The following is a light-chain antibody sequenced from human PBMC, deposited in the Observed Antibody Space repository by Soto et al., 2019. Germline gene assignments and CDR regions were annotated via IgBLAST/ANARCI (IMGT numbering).Light chain of an antibody. CDR2: EVS. CDR3: SSYAGNNNLV. J-gene: IGLJ2*01. Sequence: QSAVTQPPSASGSPGQSVTISCTGTSSDVAGYNYVSWYQQHPGKAPKLMIYEVSKRPSGVPDRFSGSKSGNTASLTVSGLQAEDEADYYCSSYAGNNNLVFGGGTKVTVL. V-gene: IGLV2-8*01. CDR1: SSDVAGYNY.